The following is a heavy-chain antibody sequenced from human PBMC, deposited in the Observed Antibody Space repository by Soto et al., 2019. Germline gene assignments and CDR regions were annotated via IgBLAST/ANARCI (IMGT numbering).Heavy chain of an antibody. V-gene: IGHV3-66*01. CDR3: ARVRDSGYDWYFDY. Sequence: GGSLRLSCAASGFTVSSNYMSWVRQAPGKGLEWVSVIYSGGSTYYADSVKGRFTISRDNSKNTLYLQMNSLRAEDTAVYYCARVRDSGYDWYFDYWGQGTLVTVSS. D-gene: IGHD5-12*01. J-gene: IGHJ4*02. CDR1: GFTVSSNY. CDR2: IYSGGST.